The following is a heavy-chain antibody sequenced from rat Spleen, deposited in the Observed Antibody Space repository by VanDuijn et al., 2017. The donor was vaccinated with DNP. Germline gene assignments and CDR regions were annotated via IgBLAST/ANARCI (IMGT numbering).Heavy chain of an antibody. D-gene: IGHD1-8*01. V-gene: IGHV2-63*01. CDR2: MRYNGDT. Sequence: QVQLKESGPGLVQPSQTLSLTCTVAGFSLTIYSVHWVRQPPGKGLEWMGRMRYNGDTSYNSALKSRLSISRDTSKNQVFLKMSSLQTDDTGTYYCARDRELQLNYFDYWGQGVMVTVSS. CDR3: ARDRELQLNYFDY. CDR1: GFSLTIYS. J-gene: IGHJ2*01.